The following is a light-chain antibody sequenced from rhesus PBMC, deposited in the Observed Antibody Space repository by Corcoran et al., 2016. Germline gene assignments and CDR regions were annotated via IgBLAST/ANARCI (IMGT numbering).Light chain of an antibody. Sequence: DIQMTQSPSSVSASVGDRVTITCRASQGISSYLAWYQQKPGKAPKHLIYYATTLQSGVPSRVSCSGSGTEFTLTISSLQPEDFATYYCQQYNSLPPTFGQGTKVEIK. J-gene: IGKJ1*01. V-gene: IGKV1-25*01. CDR2: YAT. CDR3: QQYNSLPPT. CDR1: QGISSY.